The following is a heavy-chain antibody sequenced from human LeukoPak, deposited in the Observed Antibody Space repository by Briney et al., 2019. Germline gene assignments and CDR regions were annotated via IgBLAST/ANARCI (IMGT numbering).Heavy chain of an antibody. Sequence: SGGSLRLSCAASGFTFSSYAMSWVRQAPGKGLEWVSSISSGGISTNYADSVKGRFTISRDNSKNTLYLQMNSLRAEDTAVYYCAREMVAGTFDSWGQGALVTVSS. CDR2: ISSGGIST. J-gene: IGHJ4*02. V-gene: IGHV3-23*01. CDR1: GFTFSSYA. CDR3: AREMVAGTFDS. D-gene: IGHD6-19*01.